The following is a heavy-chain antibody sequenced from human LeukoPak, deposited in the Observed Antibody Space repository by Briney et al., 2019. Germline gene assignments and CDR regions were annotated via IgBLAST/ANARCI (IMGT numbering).Heavy chain of an antibody. CDR1: GFTFSSYS. CDR2: INSISSTI. V-gene: IGHV3-48*02. Sequence: PGGSLRLSCAASGFTFSSYSMNWVRQAPGKGLEWVSYINSISSTIYYADSVEGRFTISRDNAKNSLYLQMNSLRDEDTAVYFCARDESHGYGYPSSGYWGQGTLVTVSS. J-gene: IGHJ4*02. CDR3: ARDESHGYGYPSSGY. D-gene: IGHD5-18*01.